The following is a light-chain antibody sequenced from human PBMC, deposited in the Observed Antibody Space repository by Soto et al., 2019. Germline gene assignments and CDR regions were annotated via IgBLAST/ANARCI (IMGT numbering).Light chain of an antibody. V-gene: IGKV1-33*01. CDR2: DAS. J-gene: IGKJ4*01. CDR3: QQYDNPLTEIT. Sequence: DIQMTQSPSSLSASVGDRVTITCQASQDISNYLNWYQQKLGKAPKXLIYDASNLETGVPSRFSGSGSGTDFTCTISSLQPEDIATYYCQQYDNPLTEITFGGGTKVDIK. CDR1: QDISNY.